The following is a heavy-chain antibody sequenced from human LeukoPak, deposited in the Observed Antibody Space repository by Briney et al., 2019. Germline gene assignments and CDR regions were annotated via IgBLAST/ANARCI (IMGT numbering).Heavy chain of an antibody. J-gene: IGHJ5*02. D-gene: IGHD3-22*01. CDR3: VRQPPGVYDTTQNWFDP. CDR2: IAPSDSYT. CDR1: GYSFPSYW. Sequence: GESLRISCKVSGYSFPSYWITWVRQVPGKGLEWMGRIAPSDSYTNYNPSFEGRVTMEKSITTVYLQWSSLKASDTAMYYCVRQPPGVYDTTQNWFDPWGQGTLVTVSS. V-gene: IGHV5-10-1*01.